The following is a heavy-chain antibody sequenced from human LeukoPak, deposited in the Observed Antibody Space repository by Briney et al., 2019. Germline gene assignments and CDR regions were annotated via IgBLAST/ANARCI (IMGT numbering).Heavy chain of an antibody. J-gene: IGHJ3*02. D-gene: IGHD3-22*01. Sequence: GGSLRLSCAASGFTFSSYSINWVRQAPGKGLEWVSSISSSSSYIYYADSVKGRFTISRDNAKNSLYLQMNSLRAEDTAVYYCARERRITMIVVADDAFDIWGQGTMVTVSS. CDR1: GFTFSSYS. CDR2: ISSSSSYI. V-gene: IGHV3-21*01. CDR3: ARERRITMIVVADDAFDI.